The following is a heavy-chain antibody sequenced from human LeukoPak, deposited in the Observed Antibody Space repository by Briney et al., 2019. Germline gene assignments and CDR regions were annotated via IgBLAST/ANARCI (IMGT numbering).Heavy chain of an antibody. J-gene: IGHJ3*02. Sequence: SGPTLVNPTQTLTLACTFSGFSLSTSGMRVSWIRQPPGKALEWLARIDWDDDKFYSTSLKTRLTVSKDTSKNQVVLTMTNMDPVDTATYYCARDIAVAGRDAFDIWGQGTLVTVSS. CDR3: ARDIAVAGRDAFDI. CDR1: GFSLSTSGMR. V-gene: IGHV2-70*04. D-gene: IGHD6-19*01. CDR2: IDWDDDK.